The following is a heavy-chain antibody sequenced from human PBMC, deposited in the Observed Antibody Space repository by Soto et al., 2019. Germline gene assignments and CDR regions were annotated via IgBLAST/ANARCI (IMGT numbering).Heavy chain of an antibody. Sequence: GSLRLSCAASGFTFSSHAMSWVRQAPGKGLEWVSAISGSGGRTYYADSVKGRFTISRDNSKNTLYLQMNGLRAEDTAVYYCAKGTVAGTSDFDYWGQGTLVTVSS. CDR2: ISGSGGRT. CDR1: GFTFSSHA. J-gene: IGHJ4*02. CDR3: AKGTVAGTSDFDY. V-gene: IGHV3-23*01. D-gene: IGHD6-19*01.